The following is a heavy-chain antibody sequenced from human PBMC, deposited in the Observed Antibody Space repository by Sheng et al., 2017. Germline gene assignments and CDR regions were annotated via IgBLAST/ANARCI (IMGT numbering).Heavy chain of an antibody. J-gene: IGHJ4*02. CDR1: GFSISTTGVG. V-gene: IGHV2-5*02. CDR3: AHRLGAGAYDWNSGVLDY. Sequence: QITLKESGPSLLMPTQTLTLTCTFSGFSISTTGVGVAWIRQPPGKALEWLAVIYWDDDKRYNPSLKSRLIITKDTSKSQVVLSMTNVDPVDTATYYCAHRLGAGAYDWNSGVLDYWGQGTLVTVSS. D-gene: IGHD1-7*01. CDR2: IYWDDDK.